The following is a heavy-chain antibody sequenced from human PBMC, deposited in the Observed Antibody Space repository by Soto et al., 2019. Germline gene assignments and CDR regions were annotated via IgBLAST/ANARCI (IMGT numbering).Heavy chain of an antibody. J-gene: IGHJ5*02. Sequence: XESLKISCKGSGYSFTSYWISWVRQMPGKGLEWMGRIDPSDSYTNYSPSFQGHVTISADKSISTAYLQWSSLKAADTAMYYCARLVRYCSGGSCPNWFDHWGQGTLVTVSS. CDR3: ARLVRYCSGGSCPNWFDH. CDR1: GYSFTSYW. D-gene: IGHD2-15*01. V-gene: IGHV5-10-1*01. CDR2: IDPSDSYT.